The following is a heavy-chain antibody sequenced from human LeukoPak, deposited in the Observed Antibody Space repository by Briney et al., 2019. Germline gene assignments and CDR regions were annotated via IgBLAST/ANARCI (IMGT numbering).Heavy chain of an antibody. V-gene: IGHV4-39*07. CDR1: VGSISSSSYS. CDR2: FYYSGNT. J-gene: IGHJ4*02. Sequence: SETLSLTCTVSVGSISSSSYSWGWIRQPPGKGLEWIGSFYYSGNTYYNPSLKSRVSISVDTSKNQFSLKLSSVTAADTAVYYCARAISGSFRTSYYFDYWGQGTLVTVSS. D-gene: IGHD6-13*01. CDR3: ARAISGSFRTSYYFDY.